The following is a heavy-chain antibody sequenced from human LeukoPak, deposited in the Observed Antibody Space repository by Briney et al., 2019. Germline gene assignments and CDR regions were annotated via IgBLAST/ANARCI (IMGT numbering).Heavy chain of an antibody. D-gene: IGHD3-22*01. CDR3: ARGDYETHGYQTR. CDR1: GYTFTSYV. V-gene: IGHV7-4-1*02. Sequence: GASVKVSCEASGYTFTSYVLHWVRQAPGQGLEWMGWINTNTGNPTYAQGFTGRFVFSLDTSVSTAYLQISSLKADDTAMYYCARGDYETHGYQTRWGQGTLVTVSS. J-gene: IGHJ4*02. CDR2: INTNTGNP.